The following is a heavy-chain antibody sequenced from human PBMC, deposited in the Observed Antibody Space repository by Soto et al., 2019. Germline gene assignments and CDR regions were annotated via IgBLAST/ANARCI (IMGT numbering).Heavy chain of an antibody. D-gene: IGHD3-22*01. Sequence: QVQLQESGPGLVKPSGNLSLTCYVYGGSITNTNWWRWVRQSPGKGMEGIGEIYHSGTTKYNPSLKSRVTISVDKAKKQVSRNWMSVTAADTAMYYFASTTYDNCGCLDSWGQGTLVTVSS. V-gene: IGHV4-4*02. CDR2: IYHSGTT. CDR3: ASTTYDNCGCLDS. J-gene: IGHJ4*02. CDR1: GGSITNTNW.